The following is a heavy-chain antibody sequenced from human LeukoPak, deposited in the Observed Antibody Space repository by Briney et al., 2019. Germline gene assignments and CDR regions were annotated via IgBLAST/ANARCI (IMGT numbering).Heavy chain of an antibody. J-gene: IGHJ3*02. CDR3: AKDLYDYVWGSYRRDAFDI. CDR1: GFTFSSYG. V-gene: IGHV3-30*18. CDR2: ISYDGSNK. Sequence: QPGGSLRLSCAASGFTFSSYGVHWVRQAPGKGLEWVAVISYDGSNKYYADSVKGRFTISRDNSKNTLYLQMNSLRAEDTAVYYCAKDLYDYVWGSYRRDAFDIWGQGTMVTVSS. D-gene: IGHD3-16*02.